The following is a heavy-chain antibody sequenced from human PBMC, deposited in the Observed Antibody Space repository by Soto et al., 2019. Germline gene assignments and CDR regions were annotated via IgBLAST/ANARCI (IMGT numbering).Heavy chain of an antibody. CDR3: AKIRSAGEPDY. V-gene: IGHV3-7*01. J-gene: IGHJ4*02. CDR1: GFIFSTYW. Sequence: LRLSCAASGFIFSTYWMSWVRQAPGKGLEWVANIKQDGSEKHYVDSVKGRFTISRDNAKNSLFLQMNSLRAEDTAVYYCAKIRSAGEPDYWGQGTLVTVSS. CDR2: IKQDGSEK.